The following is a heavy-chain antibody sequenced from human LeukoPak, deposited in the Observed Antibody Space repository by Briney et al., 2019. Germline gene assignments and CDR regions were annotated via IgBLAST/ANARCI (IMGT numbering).Heavy chain of an antibody. V-gene: IGHV4-59*01. CDR1: GGSISSYY. J-gene: IGHJ6*04. CDR2: IYYCGST. CDR3: ARHKVLRYFDWLLPTAGYYGMDV. D-gene: IGHD3-9*01. Sequence: KPSETLSLTCTVSGGSISSYYWSWIRQPPGKGLEWIGYIYYCGSTNYNPSLKSRVTISVDTSKNQFSLKLSSVTAADTAVYYCARHKVLRYFDWLLPTAGYYGMDVWGKGTTVTVSS.